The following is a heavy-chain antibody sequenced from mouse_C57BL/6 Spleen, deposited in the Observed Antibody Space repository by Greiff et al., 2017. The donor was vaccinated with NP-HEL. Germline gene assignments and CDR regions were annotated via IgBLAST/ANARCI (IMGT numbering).Heavy chain of an antibody. CDR1: GFTFSSYA. Sequence: EVKLVESGEGLVKPGGSLKLSCAASGFTFSSYAMSWVRQTPEKRLEWVAYISSGGDYIYYVDTVKGRFTISRDNARNTLYLQMSSLKSEDTAMYYCTFTTVVATEGLAMDYWGQGTSVTVSS. J-gene: IGHJ4*01. V-gene: IGHV5-9-1*02. CDR3: TFTTVVATEGLAMDY. CDR2: ISSGGDYI. D-gene: IGHD1-1*01.